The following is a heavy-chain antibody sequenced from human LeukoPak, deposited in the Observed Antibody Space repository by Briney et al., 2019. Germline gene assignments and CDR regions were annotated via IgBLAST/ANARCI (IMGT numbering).Heavy chain of an antibody. CDR2: IRYDESNK. CDR3: AKDYSSRAYYYYYMDV. CDR1: GFTFSSYG. Sequence: PGGSLRLSCAASGFTFSSYGMYWVRQAPGKGLECVAFIRYDESNKEHADSVKGRFTTSRDNSRNTVYLQMNSLRPEDTGVYYCAKDYSSRAYYYYYMDVWGKGTTVTVSS. V-gene: IGHV3-30*02. D-gene: IGHD1-26*01. J-gene: IGHJ6*03.